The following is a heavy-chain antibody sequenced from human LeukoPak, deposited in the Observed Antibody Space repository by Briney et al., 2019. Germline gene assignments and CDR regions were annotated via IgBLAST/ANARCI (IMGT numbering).Heavy chain of an antibody. J-gene: IGHJ4*02. CDR1: GFTFSSYS. D-gene: IGHD3-22*01. Sequence: PGGSLRLSCAASGFTFSSYSMNWVRQAPGKGLEWASYISSSSSTIYYADSVKGRFTISRDNAKNSLYLQMNSLRAEDTAVYYCARGPLHYYDSSGYYYVGYTLDYWGQGTLVTVSS. V-gene: IGHV3-48*04. CDR2: ISSSSSTI. CDR3: ARGPLHYYDSSGYYYVGYTLDY.